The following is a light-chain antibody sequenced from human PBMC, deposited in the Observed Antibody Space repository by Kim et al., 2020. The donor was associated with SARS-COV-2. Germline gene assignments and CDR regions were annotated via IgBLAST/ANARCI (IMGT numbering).Light chain of an antibody. CDR1: QSVDRW. CDR3: QQYSTYSYS. CDR2: DAT. Sequence: SASIGDRVSTTCRASQSVDRWLAWYQQSPGKAPNLLIYDATDLTSGVPSRFSGRGSGTEFTLTITSLQPDDFGTYYCQQYSTYSYSLGQGTKLEI. J-gene: IGKJ2*03. V-gene: IGKV1-5*01.